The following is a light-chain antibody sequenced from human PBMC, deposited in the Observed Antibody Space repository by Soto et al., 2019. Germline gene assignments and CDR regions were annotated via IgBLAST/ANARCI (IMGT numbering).Light chain of an antibody. CDR3: CAYAATYTYV. J-gene: IGLJ1*01. V-gene: IGLV2-23*01. Sequence: QSALTQPASVSGSPGQSITISCTGTSSDVGKYNLVSWYQQHPGKAPKVMILQGYKRPSGVSNRFSGSKFGNTASLTISGLQAEDEAEYYCCAYAATYTYVLGTGTKVTVL. CDR1: SSDVGKYNL. CDR2: QGY.